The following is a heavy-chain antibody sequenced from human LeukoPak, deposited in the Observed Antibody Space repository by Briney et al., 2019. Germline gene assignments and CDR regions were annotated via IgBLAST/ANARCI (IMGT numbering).Heavy chain of an antibody. CDR2: ISSSSSYI. J-gene: IGHJ4*02. CDR3: ARDGTYYYDSSGYYSFDY. CDR1: GFTFSSYS. V-gene: IGHV3-21*01. D-gene: IGHD3-22*01. Sequence: GESLRLSCAASGFTFSSYSMNWVRQAPGKGLEWVSSISSSSSYIYYADSVKGRFTISRDNAKNSLYLQMNSLRAEDTAVYYCARDGTYYYDSSGYYSFDYWGQGTLVTVSS.